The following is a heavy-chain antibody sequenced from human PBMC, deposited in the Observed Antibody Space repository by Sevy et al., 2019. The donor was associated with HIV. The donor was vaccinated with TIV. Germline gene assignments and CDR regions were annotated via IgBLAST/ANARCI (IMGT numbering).Heavy chain of an antibody. CDR2: IKSNGDGATT. V-gene: IGHV3-15*01. CDR1: GITFRNAW. J-gene: IGHJ4*02. Sequence: GGSLRLSCAASGITFRNAWMTWVRQAPGKGLEWVGRIKSNGDGATTDIPAPVKGRFTISRDDSKHTLYLHMNSLQTKDTAVYYCATKGDFWSGYQYFHYWGQGTLVTVSS. D-gene: IGHD3-3*01. CDR3: ATKGDFWSGYQYFHY.